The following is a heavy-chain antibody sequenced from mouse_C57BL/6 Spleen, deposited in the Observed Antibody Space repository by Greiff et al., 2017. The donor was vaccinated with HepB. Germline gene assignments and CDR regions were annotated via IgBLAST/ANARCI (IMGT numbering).Heavy chain of an antibody. D-gene: IGHD1-2*01. Sequence: QVQLKQPGAELVKPGASVKVSCKASGYTFTSYWMHWVKQRPGQGLEWIGRIHPSDSDTNYNQKFKGKATLTVDKSSSTAYMQLSSLTSEDSAVYYCAMGRGRPPLDYWGQGTTLTVSS. CDR1: GYTFTSYW. CDR3: AMGRGRPPLDY. V-gene: IGHV1-74*01. J-gene: IGHJ2*01. CDR2: IHPSDSDT.